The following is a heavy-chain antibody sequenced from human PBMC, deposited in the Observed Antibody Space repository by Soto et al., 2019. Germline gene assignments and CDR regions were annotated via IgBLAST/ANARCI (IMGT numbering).Heavy chain of an antibody. CDR1: GFTFRSYW. D-gene: IGHD6-6*01. Sequence: GGSLRPSCAASGFTFRSYWMQWVRQAPGKGLVWASWINSDGSSTSYADSVKGRFTISRDNAKNTLYLQMNSLRAEDTAVYYCASGGSSLNFDSWGQGTLVTVSS. V-gene: IGHV3-74*01. CDR3: ASGGSSLNFDS. J-gene: IGHJ4*02. CDR2: INSDGSST.